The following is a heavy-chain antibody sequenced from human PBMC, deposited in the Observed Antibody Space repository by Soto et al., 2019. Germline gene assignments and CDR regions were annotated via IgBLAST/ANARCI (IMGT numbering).Heavy chain of an antibody. V-gene: IGHV1-8*01. CDR3: ARGRAIRGVPAANWFDP. CDR2: MNPNSGNT. Sequence: ASVKVSCKASGYTFTSYDINWVRQATGQGLEWMGWMNPNSGNTGFAQKFQGRVTMTTDTSTSTAYMELRSLRSDDTAVYYCARGRAIRGVPAANWFDPWGQGTLVTVSS. D-gene: IGHD2-2*01. CDR1: GYTFTSYD. J-gene: IGHJ5*02.